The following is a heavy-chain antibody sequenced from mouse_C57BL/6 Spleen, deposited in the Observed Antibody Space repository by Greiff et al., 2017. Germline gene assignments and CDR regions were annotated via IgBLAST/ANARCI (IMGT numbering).Heavy chain of an antibody. J-gene: IGHJ4*01. CDR1: GFTFSSYT. CDR2: ISGGGGNT. V-gene: IGHV5-9*01. D-gene: IGHD2-4*01. CDR3: ARQPIYYDYGDRGAMDY. Sequence: EVKLVESGGGLVKPGGSLKLSCAASGFTFSSYTMSWVRQTPEKRLEWVATISGGGGNTYYPDSVKGRFTISRDNAKNTLYLQMSSLRSEDTALYYCARQPIYYDYGDRGAMDYWGQGTSVTVSS.